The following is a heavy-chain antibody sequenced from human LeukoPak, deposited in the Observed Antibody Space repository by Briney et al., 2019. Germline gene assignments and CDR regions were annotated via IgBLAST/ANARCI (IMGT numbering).Heavy chain of an antibody. V-gene: IGHV4-39*07. J-gene: IGHJ3*02. CDR1: GGSISSSSFY. Sequence: SETLSLTYTLSGGSISSSSFYWGWIRQPPGKGLECIGTIYYSGITYYNSSLKSRVTISVDTSKNQFSLKLSSVTAADTAVYFCARSGPAAGRPDAFDIWGQGTMVTVSS. D-gene: IGHD2-2*01. CDR3: ARSGPAAGRPDAFDI. CDR2: IYYSGIT.